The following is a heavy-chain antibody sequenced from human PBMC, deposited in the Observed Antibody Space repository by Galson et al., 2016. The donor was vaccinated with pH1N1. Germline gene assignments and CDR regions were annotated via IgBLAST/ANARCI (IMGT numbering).Heavy chain of an antibody. CDR1: GYTLTDYD. D-gene: IGHD2-15*01. Sequence: SVKVSCKASGYTLTDYDINWVRQGTGQGLEWMGWMNPNNDNTGYAQKFQGRVTMTRNTSISTAYMELSSLRSEDTAVYYCARGGYCSGGSCYDVFDHWGQGTLVTVS. J-gene: IGHJ4*02. CDR2: MNPNNDNT. CDR3: ARGGYCSGGSCYDVFDH. V-gene: IGHV1-8*01.